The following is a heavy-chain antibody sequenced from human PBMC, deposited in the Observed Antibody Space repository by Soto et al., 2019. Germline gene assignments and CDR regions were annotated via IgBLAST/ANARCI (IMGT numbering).Heavy chain of an antibody. CDR1: GGSISSSSYY. J-gene: IGHJ4*02. Sequence: TSETLSLTCTVSGGSISSSSYYWGWIRQPPGKGLEWIGSIYYSGSTYYNPSLKSRVTISVDTSKNQFSLKLSSVTAADTAVYYCARLGVVVAADYFDDWGQGTRVTVSS. D-gene: IGHD2-15*01. V-gene: IGHV4-39*01. CDR3: ARLGVVVAADYFDD. CDR2: IYYSGST.